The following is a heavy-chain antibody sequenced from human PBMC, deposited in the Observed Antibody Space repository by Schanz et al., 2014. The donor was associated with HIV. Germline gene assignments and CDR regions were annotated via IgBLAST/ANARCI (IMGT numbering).Heavy chain of an antibody. CDR2: IIPKHGTS. V-gene: IGHV1-69*06. CDR1: GDTFSTDA. Sequence: QVQLVQSGAEVKKPGSSVEVSCKASGDTFSTDALSWVRQVPGQGLEWMGGIIPKHGTSTSAQRFKGRVAIAADTSTSTIYLELSSLRSEDTAVYYCARVVYDTQTGSYNGGWYYFDNWGLGTLVTVSS. D-gene: IGHD3-9*01. CDR3: ARVVYDTQTGSYNGGWYYFDN. J-gene: IGHJ4*02.